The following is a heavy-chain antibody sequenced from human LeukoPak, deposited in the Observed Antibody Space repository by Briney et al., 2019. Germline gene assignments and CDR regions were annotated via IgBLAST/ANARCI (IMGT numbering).Heavy chain of an antibody. CDR2: IGGSGVST. J-gene: IGHJ4*02. CDR1: GFSFSSYA. V-gene: IGHV3-23*01. D-gene: IGHD4-17*01. CDR3: AKDFNQYGDD. Sequence: PGGTLRLSCASSGFSFSSYAMIWVRQAPGRGPEWVSGIGGSGVSTYYADSVKGRFTISRDNSKNTLYLQMNSLRAEDTDIYYCAKDFNQYGDDWGQGTPVSVPS.